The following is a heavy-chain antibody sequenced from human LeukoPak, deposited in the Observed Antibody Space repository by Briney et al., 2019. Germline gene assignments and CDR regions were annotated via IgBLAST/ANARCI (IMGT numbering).Heavy chain of an antibody. J-gene: IGHJ4*02. CDR2: ISGSGNGFSI. D-gene: IGHD1-26*01. Sequence: GGSLRLSCSASGFVFTIYAMYWVRQAPGKGPEYVSTISGSGNGFSIYYADSVKGRFTISRDDSKSILYLQMNGLRSEDTAVYYCVKDFGRIRGTPDSWGQGTLVTVSS. V-gene: IGHV3-64D*06. CDR3: VKDFGRIRGTPDS. CDR1: GFVFTIYA.